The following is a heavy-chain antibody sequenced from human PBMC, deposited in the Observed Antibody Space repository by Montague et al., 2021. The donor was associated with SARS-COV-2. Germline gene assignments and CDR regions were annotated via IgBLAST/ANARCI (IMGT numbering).Heavy chain of an antibody. J-gene: IGHJ5*02. CDR3: ARGADYDFWSGYLRYKWFDP. D-gene: IGHD3-3*01. Sequence: SETLSLTCAVYGGSLSGYYWAWIRQTPGKGREWIGEINHGGNTNYNSSLKSRLTISVDTSTKQFSLKLSSVTTADTAVYYCARGADYDFWSGYLRYKWFDPWGLGTPVTVSS. CDR1: GGSLSGYY. CDR2: INHGGNT. V-gene: IGHV4-34*01.